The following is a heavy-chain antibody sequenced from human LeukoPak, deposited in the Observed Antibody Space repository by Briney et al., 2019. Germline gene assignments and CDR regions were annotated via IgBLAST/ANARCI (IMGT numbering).Heavy chain of an antibody. CDR2: IIQDGSVT. D-gene: IGHD3-16*01. V-gene: IGHV3-74*01. Sequence: GGSLRLSCVTSGITFSNYYMHWVRQVPGEGLVWVPHIIQDGSVTSYADSVKGRFTISRDNAKNTVYLQSNNLRAEDTAVYYCATDDYRGLGYWGQGTLVTVSS. J-gene: IGHJ4*02. CDR1: GITFSNYY. CDR3: ATDDYRGLGY.